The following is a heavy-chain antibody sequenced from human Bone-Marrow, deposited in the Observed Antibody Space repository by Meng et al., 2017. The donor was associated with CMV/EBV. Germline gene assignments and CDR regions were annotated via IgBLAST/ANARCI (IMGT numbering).Heavy chain of an antibody. V-gene: IGHV3-74*01. D-gene: IGHD2-2*01. J-gene: IGHJ6*02. CDR3: ARGEHCSSTSCYPHYYGMDV. CDR2: INSDGSST. CDR1: GFTFSSYW. Sequence: GESLKISCAASGFTFSSYWMHWVRQAPGKGLVWVSRINSDGSSTSYADSVKGRFTISRVNAKNTLYLQMNSLRAEDTAVYYCARGEHCSSTSCYPHYYGMDVWGQGTTVTVSS.